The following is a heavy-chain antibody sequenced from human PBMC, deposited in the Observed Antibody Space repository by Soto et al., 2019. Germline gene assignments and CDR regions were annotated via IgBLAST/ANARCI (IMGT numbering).Heavy chain of an antibody. D-gene: IGHD6-19*01. CDR1: GCSISRSSYY. CDR3: ARQSQWLVHGWFDP. CDR2: IYYSGST. J-gene: IGHJ5*02. V-gene: IGHV4-39*01. Sequence: SETLSLTCNVSGCSISRSSYYWGWIRQPPGKGLEWIGSIYYSGSTYYNPSLKGRVTISVDTSKNQFSLKLSSVTAADTAVYYCARQSQWLVHGWFDPWGQGTLVTVSS.